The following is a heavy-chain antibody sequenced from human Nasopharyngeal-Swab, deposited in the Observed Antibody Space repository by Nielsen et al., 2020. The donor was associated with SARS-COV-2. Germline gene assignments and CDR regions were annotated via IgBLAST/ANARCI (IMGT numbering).Heavy chain of an antibody. D-gene: IGHD1-26*01. CDR3: ARGRPSSGSAAYYYYGMDV. CDR2: IAPSDSYT. J-gene: IGHJ6*02. CDR1: GYTSTSYW. V-gene: IGHV5-10-1*01. Sequence: GEALKISCKGSGYTSTSYWISWARQLPGKGRGGRGRIAPSDSYTNYNPSFQGHVTISVDKSINTAYLQWSSLKASDTAMYYCARGRPSSGSAAYYYYGMDVWGQGTTVTVSS.